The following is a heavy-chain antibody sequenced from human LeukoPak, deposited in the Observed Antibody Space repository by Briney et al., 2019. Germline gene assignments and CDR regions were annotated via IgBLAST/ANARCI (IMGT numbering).Heavy chain of an antibody. D-gene: IGHD5-12*01. CDR3: ARVHSGYDFGNRKYYYFDY. Sequence: SETLSLTCTVSGGSISNYYWSWLRQPAGKGLEWIGRISTSGTTNYNPSLKSRVTMSVDTSKNQFSLKLTSVTAADTAVYYCARVHSGYDFGNRKYYYFDYWGQGTLVTVSS. J-gene: IGHJ4*02. CDR1: GGSISNYY. V-gene: IGHV4-4*07. CDR2: ISTSGTT.